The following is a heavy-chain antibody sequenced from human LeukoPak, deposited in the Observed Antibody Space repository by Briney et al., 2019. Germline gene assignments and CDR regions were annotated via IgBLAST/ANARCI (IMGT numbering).Heavy chain of an antibody. J-gene: IGHJ4*02. D-gene: IGHD2-15*01. CDR2: IYHSGST. V-gene: IGHV4-38-2*02. CDR3: ATERGYCSGGSCYSPLDY. CDR1: GYSISSGYY. Sequence: SETLSLTCTVSGYSISSGYYWGWVRQPPGKGLEWIGSIYHSGSTYYNPSLKSRVTISVDTSKNQFSLKLSSVTAADTAVYYCATERGYCSGGSCYSPLDYWGQGTLVTVSS.